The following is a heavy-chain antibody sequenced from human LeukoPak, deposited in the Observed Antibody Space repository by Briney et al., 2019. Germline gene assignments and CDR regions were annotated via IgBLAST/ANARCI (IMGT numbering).Heavy chain of an antibody. CDR2: VYYTGST. CDR1: GDSVTSGSFY. J-gene: IGHJ5*02. CDR3: ARHSGSGSLSRPFDP. V-gene: IGHV4-39*01. Sequence: PSETLSLTCTVSGDSVTSGSFYWAWLRQAPGKALEWIATVYYTGSTYYNPSLKSRVTISIDTSKNQFSLELKSVVAPDTAIYYCARHSGSGSLSRPFDPWGQGSLVTVSS. D-gene: IGHD3-10*01.